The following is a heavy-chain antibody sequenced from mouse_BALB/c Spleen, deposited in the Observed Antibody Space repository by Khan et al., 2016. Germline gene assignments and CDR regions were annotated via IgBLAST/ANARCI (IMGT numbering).Heavy chain of an antibody. CDR2: IYPYNGGT. V-gene: IGHV1S29*02. J-gene: IGHJ4*01. D-gene: IGHD2-1*01. CDR3: ARSGGNYDAMDY. CDR1: GYTFTDYN. Sequence: EVQLQESGPELVKPGASVKIFCKASGYTFTDYNMHWVKQSHGKSLEWIGYIYPYNGGTGYNQKFKSKATLTVDNSSSTAYMELRSLTSEDSAVYYCARSGGNYDAMDYWGQGTSVTVSS.